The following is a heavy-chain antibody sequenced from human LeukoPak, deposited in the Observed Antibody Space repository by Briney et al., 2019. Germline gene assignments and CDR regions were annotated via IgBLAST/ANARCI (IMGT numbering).Heavy chain of an antibody. CDR3: ARDASSSLDY. D-gene: IGHD6-13*01. Sequence: GGSLRLSCAASGFTFSDYYMTWIRQAPGKGLEWVSYISSSGSSIYYADSVQGRFTISRDNAKNSLYLQMNSLRAEDTAVYYCARDASSSLDYWGQGTLVTVSS. CDR1: GFTFSDYY. V-gene: IGHV3-11*01. J-gene: IGHJ4*02. CDR2: ISSSGSSI.